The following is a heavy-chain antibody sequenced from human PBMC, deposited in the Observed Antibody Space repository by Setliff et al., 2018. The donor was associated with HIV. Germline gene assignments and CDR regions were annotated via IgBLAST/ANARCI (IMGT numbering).Heavy chain of an antibody. Sequence: ASVKVSCKASGYPFTSYGIVWVRQAPGQGLEWMGWISPYNGNTNYAQKLQGRFTISVDTSKNQFSLELTSVTAADTAVYYCARENGHCSGGACKFMFDYWGQGTLVTVSS. V-gene: IGHV1-18*01. CDR3: ARENGHCSGGACKFMFDY. J-gene: IGHJ4*02. CDR1: GYPFTSYG. CDR2: ISPYNGNT. D-gene: IGHD2-15*01.